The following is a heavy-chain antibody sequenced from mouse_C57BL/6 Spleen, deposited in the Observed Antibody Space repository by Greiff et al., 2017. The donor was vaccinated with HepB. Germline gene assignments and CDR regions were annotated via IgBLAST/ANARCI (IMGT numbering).Heavy chain of an antibody. D-gene: IGHD1-1*01. CDR3: TTGYYYGSSGDY. Sequence: EVQVVESGAELVRPGASVKLSCTASGFNIKDDYMHWVKQRPEQGLEWIGWIDPENGDTEYDSKFQGKATITADTSSNTAYLQLSSLTSEDTAVYYSTTGYYYGSSGDYWGQGTTLTVSS. CDR2: IDPENGDT. CDR1: GFNIKDDY. V-gene: IGHV14-4*01. J-gene: IGHJ2*01.